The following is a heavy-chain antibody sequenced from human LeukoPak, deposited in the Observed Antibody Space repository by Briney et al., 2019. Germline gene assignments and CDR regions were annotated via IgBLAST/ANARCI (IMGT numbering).Heavy chain of an antibody. CDR1: GFTFSSYA. V-gene: IGHV3-30-3*01. J-gene: IGHJ4*02. Sequence: GGSLRLSCAASGFTFSSYAMHWVRQAPGKGLEWVAVISYDGSNKYYADSVKGRFTISRDNAKNSLYLQMNSLRDEDTAVYYCASSGSYRFDYWGQGTLVTVSS. CDR3: ASSGSYRFDY. CDR2: ISYDGSNK. D-gene: IGHD1-26*01.